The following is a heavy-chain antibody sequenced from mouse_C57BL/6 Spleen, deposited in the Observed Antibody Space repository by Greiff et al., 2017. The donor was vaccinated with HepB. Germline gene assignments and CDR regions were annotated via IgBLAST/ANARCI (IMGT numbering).Heavy chain of an antibody. CDR3: TTLYYGSSYGYFDV. CDR1: GFNIKDYY. V-gene: IGHV14-1*01. D-gene: IGHD1-1*01. CDR2: IDPEDGDT. J-gene: IGHJ1*03. Sequence: VQLQQSGAELVRPGASVKLSCTASGFNIKDYYMHWVKQRPEQGLEWIGRIDPEDGDTEYAPKFQGKATMTADKSSNTAYLQLSRLTSEDTAVYSCTTLYYGSSYGYFDVWGTGTTVTVSS.